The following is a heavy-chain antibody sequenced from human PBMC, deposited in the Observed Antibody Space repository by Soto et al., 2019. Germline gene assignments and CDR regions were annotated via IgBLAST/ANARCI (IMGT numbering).Heavy chain of an antibody. V-gene: IGHV4-59*12. Sequence: SLTRSLTCTISDRWPSYYYWTWIRQPPWEGVEWIANINDIGTTNDKPSLKSRVTISVDTSSNQFSLMVSSVTAADIAVYYCARDDRDDDIGNFGYWGQGTLVTVSS. J-gene: IGHJ4*02. CDR3: ARDDRDDDIGNFGY. CDR1: DRWPSYYY. CDR2: INDIGTT. D-gene: IGHD1-7*01.